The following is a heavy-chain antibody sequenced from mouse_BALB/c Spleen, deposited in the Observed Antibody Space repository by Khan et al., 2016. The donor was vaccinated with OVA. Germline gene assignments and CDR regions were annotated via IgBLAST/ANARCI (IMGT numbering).Heavy chain of an antibody. Sequence: EVELVESGGGLVQPGGSRKLSCAASGFTFSRFGMHWVRQAPEKGLEWVAYISSGSSSIYYADTVKGRFTISRDNPKNTLFLQMTSLRSEDTAMYYCERDSIFDNWGQGTTLTVSS. CDR1: GFTFSRFG. V-gene: IGHV5-17*02. J-gene: IGHJ2*01. CDR3: ERDSIFDN. CDR2: ISSGSSSI. D-gene: IGHD2-3*01.